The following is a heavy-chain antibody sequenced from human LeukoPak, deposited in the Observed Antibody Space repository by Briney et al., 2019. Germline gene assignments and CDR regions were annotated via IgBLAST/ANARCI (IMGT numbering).Heavy chain of an antibody. J-gene: IGHJ6*02. V-gene: IGHV1-69*05. Sequence: PGSSVTVSCQASGNSISKYAVSWVRQAPGQGFEWMGGIIPIFGKADESQKFQDKVTITTDHSSITTYMALSGLTSEDTATYYCTTLACHAGGCSSSFYYYYGLHLWGQGTTVSVSS. CDR2: IIPIFGKA. CDR1: GNSISKYA. D-gene: IGHD3-16*01. CDR3: TTLACHAGGCSSSFYYYYGLHL.